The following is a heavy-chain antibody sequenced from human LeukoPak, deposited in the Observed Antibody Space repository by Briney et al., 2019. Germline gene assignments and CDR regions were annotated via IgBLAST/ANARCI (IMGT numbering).Heavy chain of an antibody. CDR1: GGSISSSSYY. Sequence: SETLSLTCTVSGGSISSSSYYWGWIRQPPGKGLEWIGSLYYSGSTYYNPSLKSRVTISVDTSKNQFSLKLSSVTAADTAVYYCASSLSTMLVVVTSFDYWGQGTLVTVSS. CDR3: ASSLSTMLVVVTSFDY. J-gene: IGHJ4*02. V-gene: IGHV4-39*01. D-gene: IGHD3-22*01. CDR2: LYYSGST.